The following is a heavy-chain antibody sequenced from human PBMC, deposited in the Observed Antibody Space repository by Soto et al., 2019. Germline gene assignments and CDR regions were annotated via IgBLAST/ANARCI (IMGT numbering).Heavy chain of an antibody. D-gene: IGHD1-26*01. CDR2: ISYDENNK. V-gene: IGHV3-30*18. CDR1: GFTFSTYG. J-gene: IGHJ4*02. Sequence: VQLVESGGGVVQPGRSLRLSCAVSGFTFSTYGMHWVRQAPGKGLDWVAVISYDENNKYYADSVKGRFTISRDKSKNTLYLQMNSLRTEDTAVYYCAKGGGGSYLYFDYWGQGTLVTVSS. CDR3: AKGGGGSYLYFDY.